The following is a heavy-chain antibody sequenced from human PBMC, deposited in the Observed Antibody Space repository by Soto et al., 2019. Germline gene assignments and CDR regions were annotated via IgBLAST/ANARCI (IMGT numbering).Heavy chain of an antibody. CDR1: GFTFSNAW. Sequence: GGSLRLSCAASGFTFSNAWMSWVRQAPGKGLEWVGRIKSKTDGGTTDYAAPVKGRFTISRDDSKNTLYLQMNSLKTEDTAVYYCTTGSGYSPPYYYYGMDVWGQGTTVTVSS. CDR2: IKSKTDGGTT. J-gene: IGHJ6*02. D-gene: IGHD3-3*01. V-gene: IGHV3-15*01. CDR3: TTGSGYSPPYYYYGMDV.